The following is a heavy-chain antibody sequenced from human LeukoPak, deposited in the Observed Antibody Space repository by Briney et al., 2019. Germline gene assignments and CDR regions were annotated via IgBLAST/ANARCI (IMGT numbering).Heavy chain of an antibody. CDR1: GFTFSSYA. D-gene: IGHD3-22*01. V-gene: IGHV3-23*01. J-gene: IGHJ4*02. Sequence: GGSLRLSCAASGFTFSSYAMSWVRQAPGMGLEWVSFISGSTGSTYHADSVKGRFTTSRDNSKNTLYLHMDSLGAEDTAVYYCAKEMVPMIVVVTGLDYWGQGTLVTVSS. CDR2: ISGSTGST. CDR3: AKEMVPMIVVVTGLDY.